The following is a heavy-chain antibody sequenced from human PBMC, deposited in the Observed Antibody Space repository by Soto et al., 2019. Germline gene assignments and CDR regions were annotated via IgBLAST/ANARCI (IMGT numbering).Heavy chain of an antibody. D-gene: IGHD3-22*01. CDR3: AGGDGGYVWFNDF. CDR1: GGLFSSYA. J-gene: IGHJ4*02. Sequence: QEQLVQSGAEVKKPGSSVKVSCKASGGLFSSYAISWVRQAPGQGLEWVGGIIPVFNTAYYAEKFHGRVTIPGDKPKNTAYRGWGSLRSEDTAMYSWAGGDGGYVWFNDFWGQGTLVTVPS. V-gene: IGHV1-69*06. CDR2: IIPVFNTA.